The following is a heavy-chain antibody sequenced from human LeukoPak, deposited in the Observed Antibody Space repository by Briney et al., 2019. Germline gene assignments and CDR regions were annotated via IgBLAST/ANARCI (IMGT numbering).Heavy chain of an antibody. Sequence: GGSLRLSCAASGFTFSSYWMNWVRQAPGKGLVWVSRIASDGSSTTYADSVKGRFSISRDNAKNTLYLQMNSLRVEDTAVYYCAKGPFGGFYWGQGTLVTVSS. J-gene: IGHJ4*02. CDR1: GFTFSSYW. CDR3: AKGPFGGFY. V-gene: IGHV3-74*01. D-gene: IGHD3-16*01. CDR2: IASDGSST.